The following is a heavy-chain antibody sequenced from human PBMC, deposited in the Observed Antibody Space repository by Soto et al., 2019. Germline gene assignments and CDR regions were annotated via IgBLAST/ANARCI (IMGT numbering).Heavy chain of an antibody. V-gene: IGHV4-31*03. Sequence: PSETLSLTCTVSGGSISSGGYYWSWIRQHPGKGLEWIGYIYYSGSTYYNPSLKCRVTISVDRSKNQFSLKLSSVTAADTAVYYCARDRRYCSSTSCYRASRGNWFDPWGQGTLVTAPQ. D-gene: IGHD2-2*01. CDR1: GGSISSGGYY. CDR3: ARDRRYCSSTSCYRASRGNWFDP. CDR2: IYYSGST. J-gene: IGHJ5*02.